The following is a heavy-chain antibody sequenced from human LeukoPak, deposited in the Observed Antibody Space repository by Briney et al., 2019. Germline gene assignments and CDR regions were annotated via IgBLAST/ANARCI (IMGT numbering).Heavy chain of an antibody. CDR3: ARSYVTNSDY. J-gene: IGHJ4*02. CDR1: GGSIRSYY. CDR2: IYFSGST. D-gene: IGHD3-16*01. V-gene: IGHV4-59*01. Sequence: PSETLSLTCTVYGGSIRSYYWSWIRQPPGKGLEWIGYIYFSGSTSYNPSLKSRVTISVDRSKNQFSLKLSSVADADTAVYYCARSYVTNSDYWAQGALVTVSS.